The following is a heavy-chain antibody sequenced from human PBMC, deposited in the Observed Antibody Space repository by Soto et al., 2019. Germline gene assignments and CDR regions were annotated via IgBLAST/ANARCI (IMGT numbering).Heavy chain of an antibody. CDR2: ISASGGCT. CDR1: GFPFSTYP. V-gene: IGHV3-23*01. Sequence: EAQLLESGGGLVQPGGSLRLSCIASGFPFSTYPMTWVRQSPGKWLEWVYGISASGGCTYYADSVKRRFTISRDNTKNGVCLHMNVLRGEDTAVYYCVKRCDGCGCPADWGQGTLITVSS. CDR3: VKRCDGCGCPAD. D-gene: IGHD2-15*01. J-gene: IGHJ4*02.